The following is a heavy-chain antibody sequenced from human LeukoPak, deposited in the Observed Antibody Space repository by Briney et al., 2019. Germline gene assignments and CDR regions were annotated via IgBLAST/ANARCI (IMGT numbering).Heavy chain of an antibody. Sequence: ASVKVSCKASGYTFTGYYMHWVRQAPGQGLEWMGWINPNSGGTNYAQKFQGRVTMTRNTSISTAYVELSRLRSDDTAVYYCARDSGSYLARDAFDVWGQGTMVTVSS. CDR2: INPNSGGT. CDR1: GYTFTGYY. CDR3: ARDSGSYLARDAFDV. J-gene: IGHJ3*01. V-gene: IGHV1-2*02. D-gene: IGHD1-26*01.